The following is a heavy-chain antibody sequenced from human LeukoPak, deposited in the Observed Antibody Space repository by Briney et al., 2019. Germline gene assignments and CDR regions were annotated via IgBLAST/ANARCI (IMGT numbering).Heavy chain of an antibody. D-gene: IGHD3-16*01. CDR2: INQDGSEK. Sequence: PGGSLRLSCAASGFTFSSHWMNWVRQAPGKGLEWVASINQDGSEKYYVDSVKGRFTISRDNAKNSLYPQMNSLRAEDTAVYYCARDATPDGIIFDYWGQGTLVTVSS. J-gene: IGHJ4*02. V-gene: IGHV3-7*05. CDR1: GFTFSSHW. CDR3: ARDATPDGIIFDY.